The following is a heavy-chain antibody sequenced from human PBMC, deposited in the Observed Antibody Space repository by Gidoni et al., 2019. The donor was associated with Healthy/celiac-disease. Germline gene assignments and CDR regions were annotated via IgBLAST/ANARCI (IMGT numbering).Heavy chain of an antibody. J-gene: IGHJ5*02. CDR3: ARANIGVVVAATSVGLPCDP. CDR1: GGSFSGYY. CDR2: IHHSGST. D-gene: IGHD2-15*01. Sequence: QVQLQQWGAGLSKPSETLSLTCAVDGGSFSGYYWSWIRQPPGKGLEWIGEIHHSGSTNYNQSLKSRVTISVDTSKNQFSLKLSSVTAADTAVYYCARANIGVVVAATSVGLPCDPWGQGTLVTVSS. V-gene: IGHV4-34*01.